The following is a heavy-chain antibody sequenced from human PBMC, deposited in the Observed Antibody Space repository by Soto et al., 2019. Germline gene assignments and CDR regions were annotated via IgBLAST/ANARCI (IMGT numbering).Heavy chain of an antibody. CDR2: IHYSGST. D-gene: IGHD3-10*01. CDR1: GGSISSGRYY. J-gene: IGHJ4*02. V-gene: IGHV4-31*03. Sequence: QVQLQESGPGLVKPSQTLSLTCTVSGGSISSGRYYWSWIRQHPGKGLEYIGYIHYSGSTYYNPSLKSRVTISLDTSKNQFSLKLNSVTAADTAVYYCARENSASGSYYPNFDYWGQGTPVTVSS. CDR3: ARENSASGSYYPNFDY.